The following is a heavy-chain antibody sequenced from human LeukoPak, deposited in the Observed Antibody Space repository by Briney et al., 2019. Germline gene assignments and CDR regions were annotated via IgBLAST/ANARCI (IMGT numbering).Heavy chain of an antibody. D-gene: IGHD3-22*01. J-gene: IGHJ6*03. CDR3: ARGRVGFYDSSGYYSYYYYMDV. V-gene: IGHV3-48*03. CDR1: GFTFSSYE. CDR2: ISSSGSTI. Sequence: GGSLRLSCAASGFTFSSYEMNWVRQAPGKGLEWVSYISSSGSTIYYADSVKGRFTISRDNAKNSLYLQMNSLRAEDTAVYYCARGRVGFYDSSGYYSYYYYMDVWGKGTTVTISS.